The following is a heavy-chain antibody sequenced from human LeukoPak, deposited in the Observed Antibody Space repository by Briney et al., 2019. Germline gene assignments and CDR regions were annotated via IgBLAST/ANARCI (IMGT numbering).Heavy chain of an antibody. J-gene: IGHJ4*02. CDR1: GGSISDNY. D-gene: IGHD2-15*01. V-gene: IGHV4-59*08. CDR3: TRHPFATPFDS. Sequence: KSSETLSLTCTVSGGSISDNYWSWIRQPPGKGLEWMGYAYSSGHTIYNSSLKSRVAMSLDTSKSQFSLRLSSVTAADTALYFCTRHPFATPFDSWGPGTLVTVSS. CDR2: AYSSGHT.